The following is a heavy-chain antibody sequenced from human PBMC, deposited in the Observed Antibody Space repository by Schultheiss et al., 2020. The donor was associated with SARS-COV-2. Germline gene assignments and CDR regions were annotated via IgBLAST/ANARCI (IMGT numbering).Heavy chain of an antibody. CDR2: ISAYNGNT. D-gene: IGHD3-22*01. Sequence: ASVKVSCKASGYTFTSYGISWVRQAPGQGLEWMGWISAYNGNTNYAQKLQGRVTMTTDTSTSTAYMELRSLRSDDTAVYYCARTYYYDSSGYYYGASAFDIWGQGTMVTVSS. V-gene: IGHV1-18*01. J-gene: IGHJ3*02. CDR3: ARTYYYDSSGYYYGASAFDI. CDR1: GYTFTSYG.